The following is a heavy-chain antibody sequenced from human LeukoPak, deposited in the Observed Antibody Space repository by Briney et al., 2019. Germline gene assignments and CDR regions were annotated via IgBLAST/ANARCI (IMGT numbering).Heavy chain of an antibody. J-gene: IGHJ3*02. CDR3: AKSGPRPLMTSPFDI. V-gene: IGHV3-48*01. CDR2: ISSSSNTI. D-gene: IGHD5-12*01. Sequence: GGSLRLSCAASGFTFSTYSMNWVRQAPGKGLEWVSYISSSSNTIYYADSVKGRFTISRDSSKNTLYLQMNSLRAEDTALYYCAKSGPRPLMTSPFDIWGQGTVVTVSS. CDR1: GFTFSTYS.